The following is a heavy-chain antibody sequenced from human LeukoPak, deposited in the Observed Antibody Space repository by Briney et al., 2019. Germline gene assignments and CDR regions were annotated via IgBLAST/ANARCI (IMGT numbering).Heavy chain of an antibody. CDR3: ARGPQRITIFGVVTQRPSEVWYFDL. CDR2: INSDGSST. Sequence: GGSLRLSCAASGFTFSSYWMHWVRQAPGKGLVWVSRINSDGSSTSYADSVKGRFTISRDNAKNTLYLQMNSLRAEDTAVYYCARGPQRITIFGVVTQRPSEVWYFDLWAVAPWSLSPQ. CDR1: GFTFSSYW. J-gene: IGHJ2*01. D-gene: IGHD3-3*01. V-gene: IGHV3-74*01.